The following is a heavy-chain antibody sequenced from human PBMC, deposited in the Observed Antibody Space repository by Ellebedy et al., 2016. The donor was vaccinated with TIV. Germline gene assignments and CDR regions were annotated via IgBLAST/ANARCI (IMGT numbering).Heavy chain of an antibody. Sequence: PGGSLRLSCAASGFTFSIYGMHWVRQAPGKGLEWVAVISHDGSSQYYADSVKGRFTVSRDNSMTTVYLEMNSLRAEDTAVYYWAGGKAAAGTSLDFWGQGTLVTVSS. V-gene: IGHV3-30*12. CDR3: AGGKAAAGTSLDF. D-gene: IGHD6-13*01. CDR1: GFTFSIYG. CDR2: ISHDGSSQ. J-gene: IGHJ4*02.